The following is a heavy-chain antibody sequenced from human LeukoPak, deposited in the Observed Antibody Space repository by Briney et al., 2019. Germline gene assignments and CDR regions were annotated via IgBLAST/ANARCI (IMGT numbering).Heavy chain of an antibody. V-gene: IGHV4-59*08. CDR1: GGSISSYY. J-gene: IGHJ4*02. CDR3: ASVRGEYYFDY. D-gene: IGHD3-16*01. Sequence: SETLSLTCTVSGGSISSYYWSWIRQPPGKGLEWIGYIYYSGSTNYSPSLKSRVTIPVDTSKNQFSLKLSSVTAADTAVYYCASVRGEYYFDYWGQGTLVTVSS. CDR2: IYYSGST.